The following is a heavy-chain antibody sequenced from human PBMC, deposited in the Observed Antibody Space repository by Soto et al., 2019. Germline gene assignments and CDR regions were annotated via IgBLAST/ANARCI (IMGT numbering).Heavy chain of an antibody. J-gene: IGHJ4*02. Sequence: GGSLRLSCAASGLTFSSYAMSWVRQAPGKGLEWVSAISGSGGSTYYADSVKGRFTISRDNSKNTLYLQMNSLRAEDTAVYYCAKSYSSSQTPYYFDYWGQGTLVTVSS. V-gene: IGHV3-23*01. CDR2: ISGSGGST. CDR3: AKSYSSSQTPYYFDY. D-gene: IGHD6-6*01. CDR1: GLTFSSYA.